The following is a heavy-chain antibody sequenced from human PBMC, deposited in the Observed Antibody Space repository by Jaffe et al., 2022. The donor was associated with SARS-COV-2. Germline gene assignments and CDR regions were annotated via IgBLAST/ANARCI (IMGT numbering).Heavy chain of an antibody. CDR1: GYSFTSYW. J-gene: IGHJ4*02. CDR3: ARQAYDFWSGYYTGFVFGDY. D-gene: IGHD3-3*01. CDR2: IYPGDSDT. Sequence: EVQLVQSGAEVKKPGESLKISCKGSGYSFTSYWIGWVRQMPGKGLEWMGIIYPGDSDTRYSPSFQGQVTISADKSISTAYLQWSSLKASDTAMYYCARQAYDFWSGYYTGFVFGDYWGQGTLVTVSS. V-gene: IGHV5-51*01.